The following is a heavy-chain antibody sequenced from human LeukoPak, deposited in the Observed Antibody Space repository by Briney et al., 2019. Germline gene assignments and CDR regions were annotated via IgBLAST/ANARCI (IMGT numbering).Heavy chain of an antibody. CDR2: ISYDGSNK. D-gene: IGHD2-21*01. Sequence: GGSLRLSCAASGFTFSSYGMHWVRQAPGKGLEWVAVISYDGSNKYYADSVKGRFTISRDNSKNTLYLQMNSLRAEDTAVYYCAKPIENGPLANFDYWGQGTLVTVSS. J-gene: IGHJ4*02. CDR3: AKPIENGPLANFDY. V-gene: IGHV3-30*18. CDR1: GFTFSSYG.